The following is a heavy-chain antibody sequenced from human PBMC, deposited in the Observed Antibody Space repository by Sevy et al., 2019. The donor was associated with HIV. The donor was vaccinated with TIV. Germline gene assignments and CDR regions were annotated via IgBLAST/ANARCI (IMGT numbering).Heavy chain of an antibody. CDR1: GFTVNSNY. V-gene: IGHV3-66*01. CDR3: ARGKSGYGYALNY. J-gene: IGHJ4*02. D-gene: IGHD5-18*01. Sequence: GGSLRLSCAASGFTVNSNYMTWVRQAPGKGLEGVSVIHSDDTTYHADSVKDGFTISRDNFKNTLYLHMGSLRAEDTAVYYCARGKSGYGYALNYWGQGTLVTVSS. CDR2: IHSDDTT.